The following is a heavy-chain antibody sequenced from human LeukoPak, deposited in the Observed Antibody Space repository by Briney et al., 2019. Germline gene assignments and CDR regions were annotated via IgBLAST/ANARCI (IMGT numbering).Heavy chain of an antibody. CDR3: ARYYDSSALLLGY. CDR2: ISYDGSNK. Sequence: PGGSLRLSCAASGFTFSSYGMHWVRQAPGKGLEWVAVISYDGSNKYYADSVKGRFTISRDNSKNTLYLQMNSLRAEDTAVYYCARYYDSSALLLGYWGQGTLVTVSS. J-gene: IGHJ4*02. CDR1: GFTFSSYG. D-gene: IGHD3-22*01. V-gene: IGHV3-30*03.